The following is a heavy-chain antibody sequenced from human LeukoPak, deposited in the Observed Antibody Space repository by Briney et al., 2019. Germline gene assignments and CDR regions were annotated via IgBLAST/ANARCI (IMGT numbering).Heavy chain of an antibody. CDR3: ARRGTIFGPESL. D-gene: IGHD3-3*01. V-gene: IGHV4-39*07. Sequence: PSETLSLTCTVSGGSISSSSYYWGWIRQPPGKGLEWIGSIYYSGSTYYNPSLKSRATISVDTSKNQFSLKLSSVTAADTAVYYCARRGTIFGPESLWGRGTLVTVSS. J-gene: IGHJ2*01. CDR1: GGSISSSSYY. CDR2: IYYSGST.